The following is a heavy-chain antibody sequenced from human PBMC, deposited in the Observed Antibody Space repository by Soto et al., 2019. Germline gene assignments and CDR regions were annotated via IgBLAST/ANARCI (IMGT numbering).Heavy chain of an antibody. Sequence: SETLSLTCTVSGGSISSYYWSWIRQPPGKGLEWIGYIYYSGSTNYNPSLKSRVTISVDTSKNQFSLKLSSVTAADTAVYYCAREAAATIQDTGYCTNGVCSYFDYWGQGTLVTVSS. D-gene: IGHD2-8*01. CDR3: AREAAATIQDTGYCTNGVCSYFDY. J-gene: IGHJ4*02. V-gene: IGHV4-59*12. CDR2: IYYSGST. CDR1: GGSISSYY.